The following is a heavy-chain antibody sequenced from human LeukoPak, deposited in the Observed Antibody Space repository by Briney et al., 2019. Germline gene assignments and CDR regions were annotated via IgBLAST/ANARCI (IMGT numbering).Heavy chain of an antibody. J-gene: IGHJ4*02. Sequence: SQTLSLTCAISGDSVSSNGAAWNWIRQSPSRGLEWLGRTYYRSKWYNDYAVSVKSRITINPDTSKNQFSLQLNSVTPEDTAVYYCARGSAAYYDFWSGFDYWGQGTLVTVSS. D-gene: IGHD3-3*01. CDR3: ARGSAAYYDFWSGFDY. CDR1: GDSVSSNGAA. V-gene: IGHV6-1*01. CDR2: TYYRSKWYN.